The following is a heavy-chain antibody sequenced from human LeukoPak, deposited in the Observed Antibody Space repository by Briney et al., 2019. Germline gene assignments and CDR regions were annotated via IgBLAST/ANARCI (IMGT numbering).Heavy chain of an antibody. CDR2: ISYDGSNK. CDR3: ARRFSSGWDFDY. J-gene: IGHJ4*02. D-gene: IGHD6-19*01. V-gene: IGHV3-30*03. CDR1: GFTFSSYG. Sequence: PGGSLRLSCAASGFTFSSYGMHWVRQAPGKGLEWVAVISYDGSNKYYADSVKGRFTISRDNSKNTLYLQMNSLRAEDTAVYYCARRFSSGWDFDYWGQGTLVTVSS.